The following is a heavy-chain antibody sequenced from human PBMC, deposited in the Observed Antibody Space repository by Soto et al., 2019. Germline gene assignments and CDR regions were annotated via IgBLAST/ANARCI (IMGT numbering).Heavy chain of an antibody. V-gene: IGHV3-30-3*01. CDR3: ARERYHSSCPYFGS. D-gene: IGHD2-2*01. CDR2: ISYDGSNK. J-gene: IGHJ4*02. Sequence: QVQLVESGGGVVQPGRSLRLSCAASGSTFSNYAIHWVRQAPGKRLEWGAGISYDGSNKYYGDSVKGLFTISIDNSEITVYMQRNGLRAEDTAVYFCARERYHSSCPYFGSWGEGTLVTVS. CDR1: GSTFSNYA.